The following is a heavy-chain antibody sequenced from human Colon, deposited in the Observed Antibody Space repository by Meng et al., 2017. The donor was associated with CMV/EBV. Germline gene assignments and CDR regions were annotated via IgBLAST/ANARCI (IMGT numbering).Heavy chain of an antibody. CDR1: GFTFSSYG. CDR2: ISDSGLSI. J-gene: IGHJ4*02. D-gene: IGHD3-22*01. CDR3: ARDDDYYSSSGDQRLLEY. V-gene: IGHV3-48*04. Sequence: GESLKISCAASGFTFSSYGMHWVRQAPGKGLEWISYISDSGLSIKYTDSVKGRFTISRDNAKNSLYLQMNSLGAEDTAVYYCARDDDYYSSSGDQRLLEYWGQGTLVTVSS.